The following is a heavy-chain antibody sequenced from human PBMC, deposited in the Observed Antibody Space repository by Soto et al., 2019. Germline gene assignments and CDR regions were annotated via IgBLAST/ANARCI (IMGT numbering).Heavy chain of an antibody. J-gene: IGHJ3*02. D-gene: IGHD2-21*02. CDR1: GFTFSSYW. Sequence: EVQLVESGGGLVQPGGSLRLSCAASGFTFSSYWMHWVRQGPGKGLVWVSRINSDGSSTNYADSVKGRFTISRDNAKNTLYLQMNSLRAEDTAVYYCARGVVVTGDAFDIWGQGTMVTVSS. V-gene: IGHV3-74*01. CDR2: INSDGSST. CDR3: ARGVVVTGDAFDI.